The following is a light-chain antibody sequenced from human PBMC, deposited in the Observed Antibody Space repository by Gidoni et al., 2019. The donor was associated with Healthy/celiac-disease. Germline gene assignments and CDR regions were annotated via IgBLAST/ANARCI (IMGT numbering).Light chain of an antibody. CDR3: QQSYSTLWT. Sequence: DIQMTQSPSSLSASVGDRVTITCRASQSISSYLNWYQQKPGKAPKLLFYAASSLQSGVPSRFSGSGSGTDFTLTISSLQPEDFATYYCQQSYSTLWTFGQGTKVEIK. CDR2: AAS. V-gene: IGKV1-39*01. J-gene: IGKJ1*01. CDR1: QSISSY.